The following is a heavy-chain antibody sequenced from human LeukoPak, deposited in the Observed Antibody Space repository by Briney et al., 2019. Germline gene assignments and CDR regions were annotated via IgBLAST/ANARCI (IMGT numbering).Heavy chain of an antibody. Sequence: PGGSLRLSCAASGFTFNTYGMNWVRQAPGKGLEWVAVIWYDGSIKYYADSVKGRFTISRDNSKNTLYVQVNSLGTEDTAAYYCAKGSYYDSSGSFYFDYWGQGTLVTVSS. D-gene: IGHD3-22*01. V-gene: IGHV3-33*06. CDR3: AKGSYYDSSGSFYFDY. CDR1: GFTFNTYG. CDR2: IWYDGSIK. J-gene: IGHJ4*02.